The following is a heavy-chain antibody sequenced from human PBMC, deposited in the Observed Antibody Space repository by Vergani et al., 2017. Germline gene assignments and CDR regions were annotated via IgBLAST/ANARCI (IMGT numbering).Heavy chain of an antibody. CDR2: IYYSGST. Sequence: QLQLQESGPGLVKPSATLVLNCSVSGSSISSSNYHWGWIRQPPGKGRDWIWSIYYSGSTYYNPSLKNRVTISVDTSKNQFSLKLSSVTAAETAVYFCARRSXVEWLVKLGWFAPWGQGILVTVPS. J-gene: IGHJ5*02. CDR1: GSSISSSNYH. V-gene: IGHV4-39*01. CDR3: ARRSXVEWLVKLGWFAP. D-gene: IGHD6-19*01.